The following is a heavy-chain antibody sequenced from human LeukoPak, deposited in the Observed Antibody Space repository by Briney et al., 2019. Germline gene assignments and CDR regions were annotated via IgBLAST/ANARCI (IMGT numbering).Heavy chain of an antibody. V-gene: IGHV3-30*18. Sequence: GGSLRLSCAASGFTVSSNYMSWVRQAPGKGLEWVAVISYDGSNKYYADSVKGRFTISRDNSKNTLYLQMNSLRAEDTAVYYCAKGLTIFGLPEGNWFDPWGQGTLVTVSS. CDR1: GFTVSSNY. CDR2: ISYDGSNK. J-gene: IGHJ5*02. CDR3: AKGLTIFGLPEGNWFDP. D-gene: IGHD3-3*01.